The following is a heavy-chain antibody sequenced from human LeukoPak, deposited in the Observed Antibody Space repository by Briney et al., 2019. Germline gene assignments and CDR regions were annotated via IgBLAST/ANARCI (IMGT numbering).Heavy chain of an antibody. J-gene: IGHJ4*02. V-gene: IGHV4-34*01. CDR2: INHSGST. CDR3: ATGMVRGAVSDCYSD. Sequence: SETLSLTCAVCGGSFSGYYWSWIRQPPGKGLEWIGEINHSGSTNYNPSLKSRVTISVDTSKNQFSLKLSSVTAADTAVYYCATGMVRGAVSDCYSDWGQGTLVTVSS. D-gene: IGHD2-21*02. CDR1: GGSFSGYY.